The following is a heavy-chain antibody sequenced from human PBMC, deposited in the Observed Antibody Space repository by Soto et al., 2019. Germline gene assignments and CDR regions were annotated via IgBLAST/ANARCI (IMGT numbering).Heavy chain of an antibody. CDR1: GYTFTTYY. Sequence: ASVKVSCKASGYTFTTYYIHWVRQAPGPGLEWMGMINPSSGGTNYAQKLQGRVTMTRDTSTSTVYMELSSLTSDDTAVFYCAKGSALSSSWFLAEWFFDPWGQGTLVTVSS. CDR3: AKGSALSSSWFLAEWFFDP. J-gene: IGHJ5*01. CDR2: INPSSGGT. V-gene: IGHV1-46*01. D-gene: IGHD6-13*01.